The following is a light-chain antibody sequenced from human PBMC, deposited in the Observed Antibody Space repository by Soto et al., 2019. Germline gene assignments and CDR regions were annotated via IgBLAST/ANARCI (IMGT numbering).Light chain of an antibody. Sequence: EIVMTQSPATLSVSPGERATLSCRASQSVSSNLAWYQQKPGQAPRLLIYGASTRATGIPARFSGSGSGTEFTLTISSLQSEDFAAYYCQQDNNWPTFGHGTKVDIK. CDR3: QQDNNWPT. V-gene: IGKV3-15*01. CDR2: GAS. J-gene: IGKJ3*01. CDR1: QSVSSN.